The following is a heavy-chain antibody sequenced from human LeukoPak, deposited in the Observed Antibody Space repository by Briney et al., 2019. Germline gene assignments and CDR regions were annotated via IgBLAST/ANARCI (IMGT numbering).Heavy chain of an antibody. V-gene: IGHV4-34*01. CDR3: ARRSGQWLRLKVAGFDP. CDR1: GGSFSGYY. Sequence: SETLSLTCAVYGGSFSGYYWSWIRQPPGKGLEWIGEINHSGSTNYNPSLKSRVTISVDTSKNQFSLKLSSVTAADTAVYYCARRSGQWLRLKVAGFDPWGQGTLVTVSS. J-gene: IGHJ5*02. CDR2: INHSGST. D-gene: IGHD5-12*01.